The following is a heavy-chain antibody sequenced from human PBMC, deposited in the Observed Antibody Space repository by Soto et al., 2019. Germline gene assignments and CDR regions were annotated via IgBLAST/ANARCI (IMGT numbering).Heavy chain of an antibody. V-gene: IGHV3-7*05. CDR3: ARGLGYVTEA. J-gene: IGHJ5*02. CDR1: GFTFSNHW. Sequence: EVELVESGGALVQPGVSLRVTCAASGFTFSNHWMNWVRQAPGKGLEWVAIIKGDGSQKHYVGSVEGRFTISRDNAKISPHLQMSSLRVEDTAVYYCARGLGYVTEAWGQGTMVTVSS. D-gene: IGHD2-21*02. CDR2: IKGDGSQK.